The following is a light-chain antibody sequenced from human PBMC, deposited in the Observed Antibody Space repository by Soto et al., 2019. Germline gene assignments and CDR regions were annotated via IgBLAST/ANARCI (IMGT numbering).Light chain of an antibody. V-gene: IGKV3-11*01. CDR3: QQRSNWQGAT. CDR2: DAS. CDR1: QSVSSY. J-gene: IGKJ4*01. Sequence: EIVVTQSPATLSLSPGERATLSCRASQSVSSYLAWYQQKPGQAPRLLIYDASNRATGIPARFSGSGSGTDFTLTISSREPEDVAVYYCQQRSNWQGATFGGGTKVEIK.